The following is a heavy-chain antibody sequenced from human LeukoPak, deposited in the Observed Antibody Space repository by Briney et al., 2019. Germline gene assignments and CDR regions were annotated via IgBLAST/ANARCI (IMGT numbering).Heavy chain of an antibody. CDR3: ANEGYDFWSGLNAFDI. V-gene: IGHV4-61*02. D-gene: IGHD3-3*01. J-gene: IGHJ3*02. CDR1: GGSLSSGSYY. CDR2: IYTSGST. Sequence: SQTLSLTCTVSGGSLSSGSYYWSWIRQPAGKGLEWIGRIYTSGSTNYNPSLKSRVTISVDPSKNQFSRKLSSVTAADTAVYYCANEGYDFWSGLNAFDIWGQGTMVTVSS.